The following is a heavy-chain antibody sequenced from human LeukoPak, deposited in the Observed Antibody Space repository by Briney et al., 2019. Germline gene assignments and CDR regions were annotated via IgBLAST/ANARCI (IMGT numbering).Heavy chain of an antibody. V-gene: IGHV1-2*02. CDR3: ARDSSGWRSADY. CDR2: INPNSGGT. J-gene: IGHJ4*02. D-gene: IGHD6-19*01. CDR1: GYTFTGYY. Sequence: ASVKVSCKASGYTFTGYYMRWVRQAPGQGLEWMGWINPNSGGTNYAQKFQGRVTMTRDTSISTAYMELSRLRSDDTAVYYCARDSSGWRSADYWGQGTLVTVPS.